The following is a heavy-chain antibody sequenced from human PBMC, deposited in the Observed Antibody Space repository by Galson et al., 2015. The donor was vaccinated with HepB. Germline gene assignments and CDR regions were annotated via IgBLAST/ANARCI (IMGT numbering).Heavy chain of an antibody. J-gene: IGHJ6*02. CDR1: GFTFSSYG. D-gene: IGHD2-21*02. CDR3: ARDATPLGDYHYYGGLDV. CDR2: IWYDGSNE. V-gene: IGHV3-33*01. Sequence: SLRLSCAASGFTFSSYGMHWVRQAPGKGLEWVAVIWYDGSNEFYADSVKGRFTISRNNSKNTLYLQMTSLRAEDTAVYYCARDATPLGDYHYYGGLDVWGQGTTVTVSS.